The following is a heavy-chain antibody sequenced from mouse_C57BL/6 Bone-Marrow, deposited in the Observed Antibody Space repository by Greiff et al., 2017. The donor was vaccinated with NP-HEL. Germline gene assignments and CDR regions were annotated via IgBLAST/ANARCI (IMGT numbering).Heavy chain of an antibody. CDR3: ARSDGEFYFDY. CDR1: GYSITSGYY. J-gene: IGHJ2*01. V-gene: IGHV3-6*01. Sequence: EVQRVESGPGLVKPSQSLSLTCSVTGYSITSGYYWNWIRQFPGNKLEWMGYISYDGSNNYNPSLKNRISITRDTSKNQFFLKLNSVTTEDTATYYCARSDGEFYFDYWGQGTTLTVSS. CDR2: ISYDGSN.